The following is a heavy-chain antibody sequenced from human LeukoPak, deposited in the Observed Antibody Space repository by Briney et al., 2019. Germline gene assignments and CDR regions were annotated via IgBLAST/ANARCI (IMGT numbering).Heavy chain of an antibody. CDR1: GGSIKSHY. CDR3: ARRAGSLVYYFDS. V-gene: IGHV4-59*08. Sequence: PSETLSLTCTISGGSIKSHYWSWIRQAPGKGLEWIAYMFYSGRIEYNPSLKSRVTISVDTSRNQVSLKVNSVTAADTAVYYCARRAGSLVYYFDSWGQGTLVTVSS. D-gene: IGHD3-10*01. J-gene: IGHJ4*02. CDR2: MFYSGRI.